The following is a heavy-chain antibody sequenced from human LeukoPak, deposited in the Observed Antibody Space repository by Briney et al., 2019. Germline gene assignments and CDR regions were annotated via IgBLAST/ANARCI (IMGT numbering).Heavy chain of an antibody. CDR2: ISSSSSYI. J-gene: IGHJ3*02. CDR1: GFTFSSYA. V-gene: IGHV3-21*01. Sequence: PGGSLRLSCAASGFTFSSYAMSWVRQAPGKGLEWVSSISSSSSYIYYADSVKGRFTISRDNAKNSLYLQMNSLRAEDTAVYYCARDEWQWLGSDAFDIWGQGTMVTVSS. D-gene: IGHD6-19*01. CDR3: ARDEWQWLGSDAFDI.